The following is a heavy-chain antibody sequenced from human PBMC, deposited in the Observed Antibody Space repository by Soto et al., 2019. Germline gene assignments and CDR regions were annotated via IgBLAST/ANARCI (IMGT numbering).Heavy chain of an antibody. J-gene: IGHJ6*02. Sequence: VGSLRLSCAASGFTFSIYAMSWVRQAPGKGLEWVSAIGGSGATTYYADSVKGRFTISRDNSKNTLYLHMNSLRAEDTAVYYCAKIQTLTGGNPVLAYYYGMDVWGQGTTVTVSS. CDR1: GFTFSIYA. D-gene: IGHD3-3*01. V-gene: IGHV3-23*01. CDR3: AKIQTLTGGNPVLAYYYGMDV. CDR2: IGGSGATT.